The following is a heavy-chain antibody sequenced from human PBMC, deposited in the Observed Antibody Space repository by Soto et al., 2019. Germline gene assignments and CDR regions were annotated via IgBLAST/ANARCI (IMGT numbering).Heavy chain of an antibody. CDR2: IRNKANSYAK. CDR3: TRQDSSSWDDAFDI. CDR1: GFTFSGSA. D-gene: IGHD6-13*01. J-gene: IGHJ3*02. Sequence: PGGSLRLSCAASGFTFSGSAMHWVRQASGKGLEWVGRIRNKANSYAKAYAASVKGRFTISRDDSKNTAYLQMNSLKTEDTAVYYCTRQDSSSWDDAFDIWGQGTMVTVSS. V-gene: IGHV3-73*01.